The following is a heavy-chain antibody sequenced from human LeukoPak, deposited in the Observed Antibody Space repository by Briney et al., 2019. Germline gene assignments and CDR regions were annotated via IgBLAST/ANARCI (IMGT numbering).Heavy chain of an antibody. Sequence: GGSLRLSCAASGFTFSAYAMNWVRQAPGKGLEWVSSIISRGSSAYYADSVKGRFTISRDNSRNTLYLQMNSLRAADTAVYYCASLNNDDYWGQGTLVTVPS. D-gene: IGHD1-1*01. CDR3: ASLNNDDY. J-gene: IGHJ4*02. V-gene: IGHV3-23*01. CDR1: GFTFSAYA. CDR2: IISRGSSA.